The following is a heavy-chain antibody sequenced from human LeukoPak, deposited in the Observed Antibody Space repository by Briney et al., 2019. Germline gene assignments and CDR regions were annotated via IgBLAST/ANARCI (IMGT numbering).Heavy chain of an antibody. CDR3: TGYNIPYTFEF. J-gene: IGHJ4*02. Sequence: PSGTLSLTCAVSGGSISRSNWWTWVRQSPGKGLEWIGDIIHGGNTNYNPSLRSRLTISLDKSRNQFSLKLSSVTAADTAVYYCTGYNIPYTFEFWGQGTLVTVSS. CDR1: GGSISRSNW. CDR2: IIHGGNT. V-gene: IGHV4-4*02. D-gene: IGHD1-14*01.